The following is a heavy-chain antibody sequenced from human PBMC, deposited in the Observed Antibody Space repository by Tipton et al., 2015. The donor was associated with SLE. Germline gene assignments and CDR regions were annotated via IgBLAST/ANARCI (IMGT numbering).Heavy chain of an antibody. J-gene: IGHJ6*03. CDR2: IYYSGST. CDR1: GGSIRSYY. CDR3: PRRGQQLTTSYYYYYYMDV. D-gene: IGHD6-13*01. Sequence: TLSLTCTVSGGSIRSYYWSWIRQPPGKGLEWIGYIYYSGSTNYNPSLKRRVTISVDTSKNQFTLKLSSVTPADTAVDYCPRRGQQLTTSYYYYYYMDVWGKGTKVTVSS. V-gene: IGHV4-59*01.